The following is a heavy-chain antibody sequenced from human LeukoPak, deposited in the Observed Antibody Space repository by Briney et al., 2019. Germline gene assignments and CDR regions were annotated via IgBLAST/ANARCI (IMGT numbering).Heavy chain of an antibody. D-gene: IGHD3-3*01. V-gene: IGHV1-2*02. CDR3: ARGGNDFWLLGHFDY. Sequence: ASVKVSCKASGYTFTGYYMHWVRQAPGQGLEWMGWINPNSGGTNYAQKFQGRVTMTRDMSISTAYMELSRLRSDDTAVYYCARGGNDFWLLGHFDYWGQGTLVTVSS. J-gene: IGHJ4*02. CDR2: INPNSGGT. CDR1: GYTFTGYY.